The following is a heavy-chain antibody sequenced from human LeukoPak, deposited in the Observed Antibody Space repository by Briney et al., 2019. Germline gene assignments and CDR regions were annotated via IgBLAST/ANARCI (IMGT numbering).Heavy chain of an antibody. D-gene: IGHD1-26*01. CDR3: ARVGVGATSPFGY. V-gene: IGHV1-69*05. CDR2: IIPIFGTA. CDR1: GGTFSSYA. Sequence: SVKVSCKASGGTFSSYAISWVRQAPGQGLEWMGRIIPIFGTANYAQKFQGRVTITTGESTSTAYMELSSLRSEDTAVYYCARVGVGATSPFGYWGQGTLVTVSS. J-gene: IGHJ4*02.